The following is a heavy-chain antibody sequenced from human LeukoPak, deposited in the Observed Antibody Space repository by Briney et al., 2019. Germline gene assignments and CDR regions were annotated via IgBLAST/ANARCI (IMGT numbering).Heavy chain of an antibody. CDR1: GFSFSTYW. V-gene: IGHV3-7*01. J-gene: IGHJ3*02. CDR2: IMQDGSEK. CDR3: AREVYSSSRPADAFDI. D-gene: IGHD6-13*01. Sequence: PGGSLRLSCVGSGFSFSTYWMSWVRQAPGKGLEWVANIMQDGSEKNYVDSVRGRFTISRDNARNSLYLQMNSLGAGDTAVYYCAREVYSSSRPADAFDIWGQGTVVTVSS.